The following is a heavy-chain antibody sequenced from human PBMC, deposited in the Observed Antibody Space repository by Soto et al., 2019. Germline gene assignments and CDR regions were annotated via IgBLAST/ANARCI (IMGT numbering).Heavy chain of an antibody. Sequence: SVKVSCKASGGTFSSYTISWVRQAPGQGLEWMGRIIPILGIANYAQKFQGRVTITADKSTSTAYMELSSLRSEDTAVYYCARGPYCGGDCSSRWFDPWGQGTLVTVSS. CDR2: IIPILGIA. CDR1: GGTFSSYT. D-gene: IGHD2-21*01. V-gene: IGHV1-69*02. CDR3: ARGPYCGGDCSSRWFDP. J-gene: IGHJ5*02.